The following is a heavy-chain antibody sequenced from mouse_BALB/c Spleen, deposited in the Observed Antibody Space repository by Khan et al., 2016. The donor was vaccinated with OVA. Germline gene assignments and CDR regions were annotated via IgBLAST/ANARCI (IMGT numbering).Heavy chain of an antibody. CDR1: GYTFTSYY. CDR2: INPSNGGT. Sequence: QVQLQQSGAALVKPGASVKLSCKASGYTFTSYYVYWVKQRPGQGLEWLGEINPSNGGTNFNEKFKDKATLTVDKSTSTTSLLLSSLTDEDSAVYYCTRGGYGAFAYWGQGTLVTVSA. V-gene: IGHV1S81*02. J-gene: IGHJ3*01. CDR3: TRGGYGAFAY. D-gene: IGHD1-1*02.